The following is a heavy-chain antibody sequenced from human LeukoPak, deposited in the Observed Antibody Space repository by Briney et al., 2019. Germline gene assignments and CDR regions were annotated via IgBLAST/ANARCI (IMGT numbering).Heavy chain of an antibody. CDR2: IYTSGST. Sequence: SETLSLTCTVSGGSISSYYWSWIRHPAGKGLEWIGRIYTSGSTNYNPSLKSRVTMSVDTSKNQFSLKLTSVTAADTAVYYCAMATSEVVVPSSDEYIDLWGKGTTVTVSS. V-gene: IGHV4-4*07. CDR3: AMATSEVVVPSSDEYIDL. CDR1: GGSISSYY. D-gene: IGHD2-2*01. J-gene: IGHJ6*03.